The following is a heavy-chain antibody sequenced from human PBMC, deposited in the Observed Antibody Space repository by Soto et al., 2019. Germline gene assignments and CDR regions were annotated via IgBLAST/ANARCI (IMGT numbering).Heavy chain of an antibody. CDR1: GGSISSGTYY. CDR2: IHYSGST. Sequence: PSETLSLTCTVSGGSISSGTYYWSWIRQHPGKGLEWIGYIHYSGSTYYNPSLKSRVTISVDTSKDQFSLKLSSVTAADTAVYYCARGPPAYCGGDCYPSPWGQGSLVTVSS. V-gene: IGHV4-31*03. D-gene: IGHD2-21*02. J-gene: IGHJ5*02. CDR3: ARGPPAYCGGDCYPSP.